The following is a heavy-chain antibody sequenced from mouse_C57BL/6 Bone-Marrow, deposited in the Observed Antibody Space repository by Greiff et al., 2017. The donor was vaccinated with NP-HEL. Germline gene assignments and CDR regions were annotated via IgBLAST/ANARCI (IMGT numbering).Heavy chain of an antibody. Sequence: DVMLVESGGGLVKPGGSLKLSCAASGFTFSSYAMSWVRQTPEKRLEWVATISDGGSYTYYPDNVKGRFTISRDNAKNNLYLQMSHLKSEDTAMYYCARGDYGFDYWGQGTTLTVSS. CDR1: GFTFSSYA. CDR2: ISDGGSYT. CDR3: ARGDYGFDY. J-gene: IGHJ2*01. D-gene: IGHD2-4*01. V-gene: IGHV5-4*03.